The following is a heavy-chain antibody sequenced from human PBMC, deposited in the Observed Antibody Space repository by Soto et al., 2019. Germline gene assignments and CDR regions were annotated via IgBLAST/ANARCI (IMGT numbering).Heavy chain of an antibody. Sequence: SVKVSCKASGGTFSDYAISWVRQAPGHGLEWVGGIIPLTETPVYAQTVQGRLTITADEVTSAAYMELSSLRSDDTAVYYCARERSVGYCITTTCPKPFYYYAMDVWGQGTTVTVSS. D-gene: IGHD2-2*01. CDR1: GGTFSDYA. J-gene: IGHJ6*02. V-gene: IGHV1-69*13. CDR2: IIPLTETP. CDR3: ARERSVGYCITTTCPKPFYYYAMDV.